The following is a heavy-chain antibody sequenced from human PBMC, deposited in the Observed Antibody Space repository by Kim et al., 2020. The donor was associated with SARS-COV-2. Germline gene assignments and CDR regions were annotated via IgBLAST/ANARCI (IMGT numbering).Heavy chain of an antibody. CDR1: GVTLSSYG. Sequence: GGSRRLACTAAGVTLSSYGMHWVRQAPGKGLEWLAVMSFDGGNKYYADSVKGRFTISRDNSKNTVYLQMNSLRAEDTAVYYCAKVPNSSGYDRYFDYWGQGTLVTVSS. D-gene: IGHD3-22*01. CDR3: AKVPNSSGYDRYFDY. V-gene: IGHV3-30*18. CDR2: MSFDGGNK. J-gene: IGHJ4*02.